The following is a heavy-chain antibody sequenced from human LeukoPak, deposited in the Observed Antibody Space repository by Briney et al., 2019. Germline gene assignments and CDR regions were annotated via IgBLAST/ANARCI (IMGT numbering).Heavy chain of an antibody. CDR3: ARGARTYYYDSSGYGLDY. V-gene: IGHV3-30-3*01. D-gene: IGHD3-22*01. Sequence: GGSLRPSCAASGFTFSSYAMHWVRQAPGKGLEWVAVISYDGSNKYYADSVKGRFTISRDNSKNTLYLQMNSLRAEDTAVYYCARGARTYYYDSSGYGLDYWGQGTLVTVSS. CDR1: GFTFSSYA. J-gene: IGHJ4*02. CDR2: ISYDGSNK.